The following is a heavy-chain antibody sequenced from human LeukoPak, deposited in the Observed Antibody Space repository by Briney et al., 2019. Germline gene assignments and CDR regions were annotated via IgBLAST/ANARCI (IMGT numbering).Heavy chain of an antibody. CDR2: ISSDSGAR. J-gene: IGHJ5*02. Sequence: GGSLRLSCGASGLTFSTYSMNWVRQAPGKGLEWVSYISSDSGARYYADSVKGRFTISRDNAKNSLYLQMNSLRAEDTAVYYCARATQRGFDPWGQRTLVTVSS. CDR3: ARATQRGFDP. CDR1: GLTFSTYS. V-gene: IGHV3-48*01. D-gene: IGHD2-15*01.